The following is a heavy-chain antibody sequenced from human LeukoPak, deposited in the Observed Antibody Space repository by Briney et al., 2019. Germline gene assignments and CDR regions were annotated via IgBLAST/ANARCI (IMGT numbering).Heavy chain of an antibody. Sequence: GGSLRLSCAASGFTFSTYIMNWVRQAPGKGLEWVSITYSGDTTYYADSVKGRFIISRDDSKNTLSLQMNDLRVEDTAVYYCARERPDSRNLDSWGRGALVTVSS. V-gene: IGHV3-66*01. CDR1: GFTFSTYI. CDR3: ARERPDSRNLDS. CDR2: TYSGDTT. D-gene: IGHD1-14*01. J-gene: IGHJ4*02.